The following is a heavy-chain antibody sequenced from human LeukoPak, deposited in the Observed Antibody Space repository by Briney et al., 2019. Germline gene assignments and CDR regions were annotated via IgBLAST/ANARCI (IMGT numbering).Heavy chain of an antibody. J-gene: IGHJ3*02. Sequence: SETLSLTCTVSGGSISSGSYYWSWIRQPAGKGLEWIGRIYTSGGTNYNPSLKSRVTISVDTSKNQFSLKLSSVTAADTAVYYCARDLGFTYYDFWSGYFMGDAFDIWGQGTMVTVSS. CDR3: ARDLGFTYYDFWSGYFMGDAFDI. V-gene: IGHV4-61*02. CDR1: GGSISSGSYY. D-gene: IGHD3-3*01. CDR2: IYTSGGT.